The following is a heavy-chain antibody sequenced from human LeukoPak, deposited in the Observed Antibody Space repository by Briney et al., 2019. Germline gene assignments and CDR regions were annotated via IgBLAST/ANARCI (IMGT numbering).Heavy chain of an antibody. CDR3: ARPTWIQRSGGSRYFDY. Sequence: SETLSLTCIVSGGSISTSAYYWGWIRQPPGKGLEWIGEINHSGSTNYNPSLKSRVTISVDTSKNQFSLKLSSVTAADTAVYYCARPTWIQRSGGSRYFDYWGQGTLVTVSS. D-gene: IGHD5-18*01. J-gene: IGHJ4*02. CDR2: INHSGST. V-gene: IGHV4-39*07. CDR1: GGSISTSAYY.